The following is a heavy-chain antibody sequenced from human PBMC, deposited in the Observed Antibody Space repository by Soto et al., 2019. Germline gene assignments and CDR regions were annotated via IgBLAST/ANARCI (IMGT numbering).Heavy chain of an antibody. CDR3: ARQDREHYYGSVVLNWFDP. J-gene: IGHJ5*02. CDR2: IYYSGST. Sequence: SETLSLTCTVSGGSIDSSSYYWGWIRQPPGKGLEWIGSIYYSGSTYYNPSLKSRVTISIDTSKNQFSLKVISVTAADTAVYYCARQDREHYYGSVVLNWFDPWGQGTLVTVSS. D-gene: IGHD3-10*01. V-gene: IGHV4-39*01. CDR1: GGSIDSSSYY.